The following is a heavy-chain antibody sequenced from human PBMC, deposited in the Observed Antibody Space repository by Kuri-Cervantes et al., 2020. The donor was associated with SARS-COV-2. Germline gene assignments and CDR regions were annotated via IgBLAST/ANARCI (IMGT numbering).Heavy chain of an antibody. CDR3: AKDMTPDYGGNVDY. CDR2: IYSGGST. V-gene: IGHV3-53*05. Sequence: GGSLRLSCAASGFTVSSNYMSWVRQAPGKGLEWVSLIYSGGSTYYADSVKGRFTISRDNSKNSLYLQMNSLRTEDTALYYCAKDMTPDYGGNVDYWGQGTLVTVSS. J-gene: IGHJ4*02. CDR1: GFTVSSNY. D-gene: IGHD4-23*01.